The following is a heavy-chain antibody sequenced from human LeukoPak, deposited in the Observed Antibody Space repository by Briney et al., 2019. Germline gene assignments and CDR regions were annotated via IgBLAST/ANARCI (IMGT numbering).Heavy chain of an antibody. J-gene: IGHJ4*02. CDR2: VDPEDGET. V-gene: IGHV1-69-2*01. CDR3: ATVHSSSWYFAIDY. Sequence: ASVKVYCKVSGYTFTDYYMHWVQQAPGKGLEWMGLVDPEDGETIYAEKFQGRVTITADTSTDTAYMELSSLRSEDTAVYYCATVHSSSWYFAIDYWGQGTLVTVSS. CDR1: GYTFTDYY. D-gene: IGHD6-13*01.